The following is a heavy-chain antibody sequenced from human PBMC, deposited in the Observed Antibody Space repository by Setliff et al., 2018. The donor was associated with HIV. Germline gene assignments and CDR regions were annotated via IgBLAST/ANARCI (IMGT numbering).Heavy chain of an antibody. CDR1: GGSFCGYY. Sequence: PPETLSPTCAVDGGSFCGYYWTWIRQPPGKGLEWIGEINHSGRTNDNPSLKSPLTISVDTSKNQFSLRLRSVTAADSAIYYCARGTLVVPDARDYYYYLDVWGQGNTVTVSS. CDR2: INHSGRT. V-gene: IGHV4-34*01. CDR3: ARGTLVVPDARDYYYYLDV. J-gene: IGHJ6*03. D-gene: IGHD2-2*01.